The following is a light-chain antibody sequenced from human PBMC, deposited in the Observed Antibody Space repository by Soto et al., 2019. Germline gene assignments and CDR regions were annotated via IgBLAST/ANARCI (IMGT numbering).Light chain of an antibody. Sequence: QSVLTQPPSASGSPGQSVTISCTGTSSDVGDYNSVSWYQQHPGQAPKLLIYEVTNRPSGVPDRFSASKSGNTASLTVSGLQAEVEADYYCSAFVGSNIVFGGGTKLTVL. J-gene: IGLJ2*01. CDR2: EVT. CDR1: SSDVGDYNS. CDR3: SAFVGSNIV. V-gene: IGLV2-8*01.